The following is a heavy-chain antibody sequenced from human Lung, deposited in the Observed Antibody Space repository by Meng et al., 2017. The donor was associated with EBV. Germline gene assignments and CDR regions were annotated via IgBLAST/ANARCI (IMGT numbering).Heavy chain of an antibody. J-gene: IGHJ4*02. Sequence: EVVLVGSGGGLIRPGGSLRLSCAVSGFTVSNNYMSWIRQAPGRGLEWVSLIYSVGSTYYADSVKGRFTISRDNSKNTLHLQMNSLRVEDTAVYYCITSHDCGQGTLVTVSS. CDR3: ITSHD. V-gene: IGHV3-53*01. CDR2: IYSVGST. CDR1: GFTVSNNY. D-gene: IGHD1-14*01.